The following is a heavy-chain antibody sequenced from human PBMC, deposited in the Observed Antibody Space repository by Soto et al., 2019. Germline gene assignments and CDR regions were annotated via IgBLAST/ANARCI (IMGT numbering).Heavy chain of an antibody. CDR1: GFTFSRHT. Sequence: QVQLVESGGGVVQPGRSLRLSCAASGFTFSRHTMHWVRQAPGKGLAWVAAITDDGSKTYYADSVKGRFTISRDNSKNTLYLQMNSPLSQDTALHHCAREVYNELWSGSSTLPSYCDDGCQGTLVTVPS. CDR2: ITDDGSKT. J-gene: IGHJ4*02. V-gene: IGHV3-30*14. D-gene: IGHD3-3*01. CDR3: AREVYNELWSGSSTLPSYCDD.